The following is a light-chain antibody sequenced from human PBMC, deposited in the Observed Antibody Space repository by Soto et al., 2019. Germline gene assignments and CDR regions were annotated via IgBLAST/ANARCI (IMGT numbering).Light chain of an antibody. V-gene: IGKV3-20*01. Sequence: EIVLTQSPDILSLSPGERATLSCRTSEPIRNTYVAWYQQQPGQAPRLLIYGASSRAIGIPDRFSGSGSGTDFTLTISRLEPEDFALYYCQQYADSPLTFGGGTKVDIK. CDR1: EPIRNTY. J-gene: IGKJ4*01. CDR3: QQYADSPLT. CDR2: GAS.